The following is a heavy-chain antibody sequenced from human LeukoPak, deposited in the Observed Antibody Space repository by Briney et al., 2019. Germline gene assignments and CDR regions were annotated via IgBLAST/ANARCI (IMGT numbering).Heavy chain of an antibody. CDR1: GGSFSGYY. J-gene: IGHJ6*04. D-gene: IGHD6-19*01. Sequence: SETLSLTCAVYGGSFSGYYWSWIRPPPGKGLEWIGEINHSGSTNYNPSLKSRVTISVDTSKNQFSLKLSSVTAADTAVYYCARSGKQWLSPYYYYGMDVWGNGATVTVSS. CDR3: ARSGKQWLSPYYYYGMDV. CDR2: INHSGST. V-gene: IGHV4-34*01.